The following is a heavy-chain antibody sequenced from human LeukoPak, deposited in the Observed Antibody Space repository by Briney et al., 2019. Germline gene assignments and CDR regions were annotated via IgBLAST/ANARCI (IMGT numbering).Heavy chain of an antibody. CDR3: ARTPRGYSSSWYFDY. V-gene: IGHV4-59*12. CDR1: GGSISSYY. D-gene: IGHD6-13*01. CDR2: IYYSGST. Sequence: SETLSLTCTVSGGSISSYYWSWIRQPPGKGLEWIGYIYYSGSTNYNPSLKSRVTMSVDTSKNRFSLKLSSVTAADTAVYYCARTPRGYSSSWYFDYWGQGTLVTVSS. J-gene: IGHJ4*02.